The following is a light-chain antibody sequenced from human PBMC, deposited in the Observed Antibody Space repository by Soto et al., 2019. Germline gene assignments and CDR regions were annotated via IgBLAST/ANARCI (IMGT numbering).Light chain of an antibody. CDR1: QTISTW. CDR2: DAS. Sequence: GDRVTITCLASQTISTWMAWYQQKPGKAPKLLIYDASSLESGVPSRFSGSGSGTEFTLTISSLQPDDFATYYCHQYNDYSQTFGQGTKVDIK. J-gene: IGKJ1*01. CDR3: HQYNDYSQT. V-gene: IGKV1-5*01.